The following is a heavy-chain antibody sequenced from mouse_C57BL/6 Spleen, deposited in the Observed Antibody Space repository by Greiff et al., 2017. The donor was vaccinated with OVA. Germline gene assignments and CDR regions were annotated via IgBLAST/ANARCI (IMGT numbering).Heavy chain of an antibody. V-gene: IGHV3-6*01. CDR1: GYSITSGYY. CDR2: ISYDGSN. CDR3: ARGGNVLYYYAMDY. D-gene: IGHD2-1*01. J-gene: IGHJ4*01. Sequence: EVKLMESGPGLVKPSQSLSLTCSVTGYSITSGYYWNWIRQFPGNKLEWMGYISYDGSNNYNPSLKNRISITRDTSKNQFFLKLNSVTTEDTATYYCARGGNVLYYYAMDYWGQGTSVTVSS.